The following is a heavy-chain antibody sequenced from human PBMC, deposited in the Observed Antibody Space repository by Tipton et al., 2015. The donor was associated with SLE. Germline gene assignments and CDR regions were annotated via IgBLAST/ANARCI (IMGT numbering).Heavy chain of an antibody. CDR1: GGSFSGYY. CDR2: IYTSGST. Sequence: TLSLTCAVYGGSFSGYYWSWIRQPAGKGLEWIGYIYTSGSTNYNPSLKSRVTISIDTSKNQFSLKLSSVTAADTAVYYCARGGIAVAGTDYWGQGTLVTVSS. D-gene: IGHD6-19*01. V-gene: IGHV4-4*09. J-gene: IGHJ4*02. CDR3: ARGGIAVAGTDY.